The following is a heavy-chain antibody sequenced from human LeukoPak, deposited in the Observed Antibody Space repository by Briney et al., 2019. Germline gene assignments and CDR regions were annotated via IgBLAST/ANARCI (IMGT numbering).Heavy chain of an antibody. J-gene: IGHJ4*02. V-gene: IGHV3-21*01. CDR2: ITGSSSYI. CDR1: GFIFRSYS. D-gene: IGHD1-1*01. Sequence: RGSLRLSCAASGFIFRSYSMDWVGQAPGKGLEWVSSITGSSSYISYAHSVKGRFTISRDNAENSLFLQMNSLRPEDTAVYFCARDRLEGGETFDSWGQGTLVTVSS. CDR3: ARDRLEGGETFDS.